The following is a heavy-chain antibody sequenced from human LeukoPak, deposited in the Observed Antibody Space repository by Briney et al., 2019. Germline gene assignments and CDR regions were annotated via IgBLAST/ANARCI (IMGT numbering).Heavy chain of an antibody. CDR3: ARDIDDVGALFDF. J-gene: IGHJ4*02. D-gene: IGHD1-26*01. Sequence: SGTLSLTCAVSGGSISSSNWWSWVRQPPGKGLEWIGEIYHSGSTNYNPSLKSRVTISVDKSKNQFSLKLSSVTAADTALYFCARDIDDVGALFDFWGQGTLVTVSS. CDR2: IYHSGST. CDR1: GGSISSSNW. V-gene: IGHV4-4*02.